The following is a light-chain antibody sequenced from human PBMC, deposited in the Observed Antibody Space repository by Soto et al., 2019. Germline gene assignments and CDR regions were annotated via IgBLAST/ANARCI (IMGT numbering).Light chain of an antibody. J-gene: IGLJ1*01. CDR1: SSDVGGYNY. V-gene: IGLV2-14*03. CDR3: SSYTTSNTRQIV. CDR2: DVN. Sequence: QSALTQPASVSGSPGQSITISCTGTSSDVGGYNYVSWYQHHPGKAPKLMIYDVNFRPAGVSNRFSGSKSGNTASLTISGLQPEDEADYYCSSYTTSNTRQIVFGTGTKVTV.